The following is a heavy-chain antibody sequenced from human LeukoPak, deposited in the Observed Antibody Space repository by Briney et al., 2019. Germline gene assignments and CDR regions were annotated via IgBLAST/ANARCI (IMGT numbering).Heavy chain of an antibody. V-gene: IGHV3-49*04. D-gene: IGHD5-18*01. Sequence: QPGGSLRLSCAASGFTFSDYSMTWVRQAPGKGLEWVGFIRSKAYGGTTEYAASVKGRFTISRDDSKSIAYLQMNSLKTEDTAVYYCTRDLAIPVRAFDIWGQGTMVTVSS. CDR1: GFTFSDYS. J-gene: IGHJ3*02. CDR3: TRDLAIPVRAFDI. CDR2: IRSKAYGGTT.